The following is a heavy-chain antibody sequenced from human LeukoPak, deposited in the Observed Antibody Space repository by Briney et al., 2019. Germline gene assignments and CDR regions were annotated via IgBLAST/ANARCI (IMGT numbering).Heavy chain of an antibody. CDR3: ARDAPFGSGWYGDWFDP. CDR2: IYYSGST. Sequence: SETLSLTCTVSGGSISSSSYYWGWIRQPPGKGLEWIGSIYYSGSTYYNPSLKSRVTISVDTSKNQFSLKLSSVTAADTAVYYCARDAPFGSGWYGDWFDPWGQGTLVTVSS. CDR1: GGSISSSSYY. D-gene: IGHD6-19*01. J-gene: IGHJ5*02. V-gene: IGHV4-39*07.